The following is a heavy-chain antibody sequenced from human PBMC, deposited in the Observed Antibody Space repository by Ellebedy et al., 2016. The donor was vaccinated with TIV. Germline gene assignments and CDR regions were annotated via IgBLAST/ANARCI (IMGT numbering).Heavy chain of an antibody. D-gene: IGHD3/OR15-3a*01. CDR2: INNDGTT. J-gene: IGHJ4*02. CDR1: GASMNHNF. V-gene: IGHV4-4*08. Sequence: MPSETLSLTCDVSGASMNHNFWSWVRQPPGKGLEWIAYINNDGTTNYNPSLVSRVTISIDASKNQFSLKVNSVAAADTAVYYCARTAHYFNFWTGYREHFDYWGQGILVTVPS. CDR3: ARTAHYFNFWTGYREHFDY.